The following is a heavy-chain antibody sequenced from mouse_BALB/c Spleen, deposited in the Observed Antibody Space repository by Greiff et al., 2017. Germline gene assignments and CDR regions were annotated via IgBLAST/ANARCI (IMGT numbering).Heavy chain of an antibody. J-gene: IGHJ4*01. V-gene: IGHV3-8*02. CDR1: GDSITSGY. D-gene: IGHD1-1*01. Sequence: EVKLMESGPSLVKPSQTLSLTCSVTGDSITSGYWNWIRKFPGNKLEYMGYISYSGSTYYNPSLKSRISITRDTSKNPYYLQLNSVTTEDTATYYCARYGLDYGSSYAMDYWGQGTSVTVSS. CDR3: ARYGLDYGSSYAMDY. CDR2: ISYSGST.